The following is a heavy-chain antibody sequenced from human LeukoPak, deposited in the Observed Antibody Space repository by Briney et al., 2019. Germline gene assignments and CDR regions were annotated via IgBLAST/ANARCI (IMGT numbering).Heavy chain of an antibody. V-gene: IGHV1-69*05. CDR3: ARDRGAGGSGSYWGYYYYYMDV. CDR2: IIPIFGTA. D-gene: IGHD3-10*01. CDR1: GGTFSSYA. Sequence: SVKVSCKASGGTFSSYAISWVRQAPGQGLEWMGGIIPIFGTANYAQKFQGRVTITTDESTSTAYMELSSLRSEDTAVYYCARDRGAGGSGSYWGYYYYYMDVWGKGTTVTVSS. J-gene: IGHJ6*03.